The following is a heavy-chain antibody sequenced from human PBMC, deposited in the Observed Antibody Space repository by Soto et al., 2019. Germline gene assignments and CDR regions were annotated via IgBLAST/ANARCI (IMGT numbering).Heavy chain of an antibody. CDR1: GGSFNRHT. J-gene: IGHJ4*02. CDR3: ARGWGYDSTDYYYAY. Sequence: QVQLVQSGAGVRKPGSSVRVSCKASGGSFNRHTISWVRQAPGQGLEWMGGIIPIFGTANHAQKFQGRVTIIADESTSTVYMELSSLRSGDTAIYYCARGWGYDSTDYYYAYWGQGTLVIVSS. CDR2: IIPIFGTA. V-gene: IGHV1-69*01. D-gene: IGHD3-22*01.